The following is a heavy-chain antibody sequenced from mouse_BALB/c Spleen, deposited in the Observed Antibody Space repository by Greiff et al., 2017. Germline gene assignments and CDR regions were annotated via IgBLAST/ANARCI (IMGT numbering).Heavy chain of an antibody. CDR3: AREGDYDYDAWFAY. V-gene: IGHV1-54*01. CDR1: GYAFTNYL. CDR2: INPGSGGT. D-gene: IGHD2-4*01. Sequence: VQLQQSGAELVRPGTSVKVSFKASGYAFTNYLIEWVKQRPGQGLEWIGVINPGSGGTNYNEKFKGKATLTADKSSSTAYMQLSSLTSDDSAVYFCAREGDYDYDAWFAYWGQGTLVTVSA. J-gene: IGHJ3*01.